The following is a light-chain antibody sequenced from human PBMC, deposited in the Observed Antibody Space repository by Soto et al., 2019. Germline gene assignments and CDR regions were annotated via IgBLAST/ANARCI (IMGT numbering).Light chain of an antibody. CDR1: SSDVGDHNY. CDR2: DVN. V-gene: IGLV2-14*03. J-gene: IGLJ1*01. CDR3: SSPTSSSTYV. Sequence: QSALTQPASVSGSPGQPITISCTGTSSDVGDHNYVAWYQQHPGKAPKLIIYDVNNRPSGISNRFSGFKSGNTASLTISWLQAEDEADYFCSSPTSSSTYVFGTGTKVTVL.